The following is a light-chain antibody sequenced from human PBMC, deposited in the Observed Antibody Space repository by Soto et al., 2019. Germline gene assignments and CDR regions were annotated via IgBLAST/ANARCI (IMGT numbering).Light chain of an antibody. J-gene: IGKJ3*01. CDR2: DAS. V-gene: IGKV3-11*01. Sequence: EIVFTQSPATLSLYPGERATLSCRASQSISSYLAWYQQKPGQAPRLLIYDASERATGIPARFSGSGSGTDFTLTISSLEPEDFAVYYCQERTDWPLTFG. CDR1: QSISSY. CDR3: QERTDWPLT.